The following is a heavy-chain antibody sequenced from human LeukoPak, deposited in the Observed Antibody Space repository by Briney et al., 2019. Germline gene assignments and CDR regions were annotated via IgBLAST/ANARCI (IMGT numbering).Heavy chain of an antibody. D-gene: IGHD6-13*01. V-gene: IGHV3-30*03. J-gene: IGHJ4*02. CDR3: ARARYSSSWSNIDY. Sequence: QAGGSLRLSCVASGFSFTTHAMGWVRQAPGKGLEWVAVISYDGSNKYYADSVKGRFTISRDNSKNTLYLQMNSLRAEDTAVYYCARARYSSSWSNIDYWGQGTLVTVSS. CDR2: ISYDGSNK. CDR1: GFSFTTHA.